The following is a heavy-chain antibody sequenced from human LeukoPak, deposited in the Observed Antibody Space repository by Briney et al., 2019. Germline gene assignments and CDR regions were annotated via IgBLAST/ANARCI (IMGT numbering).Heavy chain of an antibody. CDR2: IYYSGST. J-gene: IGHJ5*02. CDR1: GGSISSSSYY. CDR3: ARDRKGSGSYLDWFDP. D-gene: IGHD3-10*01. Sequence: SETLSLTCTVSGGSISSSSYYWGWLRQPPGKGLEWIGSIYYSGSTYYNPSLKSRVTISVDTSKNQFSLKLSSVTAADTAVYYCARDRKGSGSYLDWFDPWGQGTLVTVSS. V-gene: IGHV4-39*07.